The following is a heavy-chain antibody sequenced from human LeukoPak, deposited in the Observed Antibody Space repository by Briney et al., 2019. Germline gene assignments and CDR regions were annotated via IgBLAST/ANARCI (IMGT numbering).Heavy chain of an antibody. V-gene: IGHV4-4*07. CDR3: ARDSHHSSWYAHFDY. CDR1: GGSISSYY. CDR2: IYTSGST. J-gene: IGHJ4*02. Sequence: SETLSLTCTVSGGSISSYYWSWIRQPAGKGLEWIGRIYTSGSTNYNPSLKSRVTMSVDTSKNQFSLKLSSVTAADTAVYYCARDSHHSSWYAHFDYWGRGTLVTVSS. D-gene: IGHD6-13*01.